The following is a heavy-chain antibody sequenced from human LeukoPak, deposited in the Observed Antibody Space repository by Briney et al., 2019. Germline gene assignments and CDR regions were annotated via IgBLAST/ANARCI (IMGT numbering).Heavy chain of an antibody. V-gene: IGHV5-51*01. D-gene: IGHD3-16*01. Sequence: VESLKISCKGSGYSFTSYWIGWVRQMPGKGLECMGIIYPGDSDTRYSPACQAQVTISADKFISTAYLQWSSLKASDTAMYYCARQVPSKQLRFFDYWGQGTLVTVSS. CDR3: ARQVPSKQLRFFDY. J-gene: IGHJ4*02. CDR2: IYPGDSDT. CDR1: GYSFTSYW.